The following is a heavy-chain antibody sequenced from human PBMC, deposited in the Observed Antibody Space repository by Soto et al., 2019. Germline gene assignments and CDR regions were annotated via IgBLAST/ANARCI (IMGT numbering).Heavy chain of an antibody. Sequence: VALVKVACRASGYTFTSCYMHWARKKNRQGLEWMGIINANGGSTSYAQKLQGRVTMTTDTSTSTAYMELRSLRSDDTAVYYCARGHDHMVRGVIILDYWGQGTLVTVSS. V-gene: IGHV1-46*01. CDR2: INANGGST. CDR3: ARGHDHMVRGVIILDY. CDR1: GYTFTSCY. D-gene: IGHD3-10*01. J-gene: IGHJ4*02.